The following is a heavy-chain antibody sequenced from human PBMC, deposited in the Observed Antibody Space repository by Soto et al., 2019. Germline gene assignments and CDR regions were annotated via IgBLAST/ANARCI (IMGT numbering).Heavy chain of an antibody. J-gene: IGHJ4*02. V-gene: IGHV1-46*01. CDR3: ARDLASETGSTY. CDR1: GYTFSSYY. CDR2: INPNGGTT. D-gene: IGHD1-7*01. Sequence: ASVKVSCKASGYTFSSYYIHWVRQAPGQGLEWMGVINPNGGTTGYAQKFQGRVTMARDTSTSTVYMELSSLRSEDTAVYYCARDLASETGSTYWGQGTLVTVSS.